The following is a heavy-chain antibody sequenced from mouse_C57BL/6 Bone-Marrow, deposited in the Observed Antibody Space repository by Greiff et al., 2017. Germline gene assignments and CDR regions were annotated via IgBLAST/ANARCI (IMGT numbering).Heavy chain of an antibody. J-gene: IGHJ4*01. CDR3: ARENYAMDY. V-gene: IGHV1-85*01. Sequence: QVQLQQSGPELVKPGASVKLSCKASGYTFTSYDINWVKQRPGQGLEWIGWIYPRDGSTTYNEKFKGKATLTVDTSSSTAYMELHSLTSEDSAVYFCARENYAMDYWGQGTSVTVSS. CDR1: GYTFTSYD. CDR2: IYPRDGST.